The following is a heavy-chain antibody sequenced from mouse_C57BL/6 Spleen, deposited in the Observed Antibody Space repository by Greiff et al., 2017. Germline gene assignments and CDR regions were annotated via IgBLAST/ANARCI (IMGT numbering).Heavy chain of an antibody. Sequence: EVQLQQSGPELVKPGASVKISCKASGYTFTDYYMNWVKQSHGKSLEWIGDINPNNGGTSYNQKVKGKATLTVDKSSSTSYMKLRSLTSEDSAVYYCAGYGYCFDYWGQSTTLTVSS. CDR3: AGYGYCFDY. CDR2: INPNNGGT. CDR1: GYTFTDYY. V-gene: IGHV1-26*01. J-gene: IGHJ2*01. D-gene: IGHD1-1*01.